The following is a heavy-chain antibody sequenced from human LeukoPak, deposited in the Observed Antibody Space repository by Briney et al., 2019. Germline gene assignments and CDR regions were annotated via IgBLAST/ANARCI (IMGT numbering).Heavy chain of an antibody. CDR1: GFTFSSYG. Sequence: PGGSLRLSCAASGFTFSSYGMSWVRQAPGKWLEWVSAITRSGGRTYYADSVKGRFTISRDNSKNTLYLQMNSLRAEDTAVYYCAKEVVVPAATDAFDIWGQGTMVTVSS. J-gene: IGHJ3*02. CDR2: ITRSGGRT. D-gene: IGHD2-2*01. V-gene: IGHV3-23*01. CDR3: AKEVVVPAATDAFDI.